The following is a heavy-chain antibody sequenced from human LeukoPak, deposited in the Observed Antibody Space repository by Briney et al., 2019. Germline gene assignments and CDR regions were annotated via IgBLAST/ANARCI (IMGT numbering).Heavy chain of an antibody. Sequence: PGGSLRLSCAVSGVTFSGYTINVACEAPGEGLECVSSISGSGTYIFSADSMKGRFAISRDDAKNSLYLQMNSLRAEDTAVYYCARDAVLVCSSASYWYFDLWGRGTLVTVSS. CDR1: GVTFSGYT. CDR2: ISGSGTYI. D-gene: IGHD3-10*02. CDR3: ARDAVLVCSSASYWYFDL. J-gene: IGHJ2*01. V-gene: IGHV3-21*01.